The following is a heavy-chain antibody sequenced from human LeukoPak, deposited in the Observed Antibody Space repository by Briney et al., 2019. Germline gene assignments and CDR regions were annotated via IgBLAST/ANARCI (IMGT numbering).Heavy chain of an antibody. CDR3: AREVVVITWFHNWFDP. Sequence: GASVKASCKASGYTFTGYYMHWVRQAPGQGLEWMGWINPNSGGTNYAQKFQGRVTMTRDTSISTAYMELSRLRSDDTAVYYCAREVVVITWFHNWFDPWGQGTLVTVSS. CDR2: INPNSGGT. V-gene: IGHV1-2*02. J-gene: IGHJ5*02. CDR1: GYTFTGYY. D-gene: IGHD3-22*01.